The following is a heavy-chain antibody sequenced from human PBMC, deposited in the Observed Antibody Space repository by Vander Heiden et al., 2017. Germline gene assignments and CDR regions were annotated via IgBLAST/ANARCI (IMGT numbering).Heavy chain of an antibody. CDR1: GYTFTGSY. V-gene: IGHV1-2*04. Sequence: QVQLVQSGAEVKKPGASVKVSCKASGYTFTGSYMHWVRQAPGEGLEWMGWINPNSGGTNDAQKFQGWVTMTRDTSISTAYMELSRLRSDDTAVYYCARDGGYYYGSGSYYYYYGMDVWGQGTTVTVSS. CDR2: INPNSGGT. D-gene: IGHD3-10*01. CDR3: ARDGGYYYGSGSYYYYYGMDV. J-gene: IGHJ6*02.